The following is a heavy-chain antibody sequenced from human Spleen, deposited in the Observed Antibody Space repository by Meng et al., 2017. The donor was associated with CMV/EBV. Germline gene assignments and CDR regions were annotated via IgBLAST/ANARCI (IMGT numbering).Heavy chain of an antibody. D-gene: IGHD1-26*01. Sequence: ASGYTFTSYGLSWVRQAPGQGLEWMGWSNPDSGATEYAQKFQGRVTMTRDTSISTAYMELSSLRSDDTAVYYCARGSGRYFYYFDYWGQGTLVTVSS. J-gene: IGHJ4*02. CDR2: SNPDSGAT. CDR1: GYTFTSYG. V-gene: IGHV1-2*02. CDR3: ARGSGRYFYYFDY.